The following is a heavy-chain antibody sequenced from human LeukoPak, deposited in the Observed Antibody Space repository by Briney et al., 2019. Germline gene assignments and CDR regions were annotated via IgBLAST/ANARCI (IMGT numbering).Heavy chain of an antibody. CDR3: ARDSGYGTYDD. CDR2: IKEDGSVT. Sequence: PGGSLRLSCAAASGFSFSASWMKWVRQAPGKGLEWVASIKEDGSVTRYVDSVKGRFTISRDNAKNPLFLQMNGLRAEDTAVYYCARDSGYGTYDDWGQGTLVTASS. D-gene: IGHD6-25*01. J-gene: IGHJ4*02. CDR1: GFSFSASW. V-gene: IGHV3-7*01.